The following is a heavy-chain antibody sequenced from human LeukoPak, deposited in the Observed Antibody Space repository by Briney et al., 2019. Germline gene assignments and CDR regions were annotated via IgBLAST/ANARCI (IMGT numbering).Heavy chain of an antibody. D-gene: IGHD1-14*01. CDR3: ARHPATTNDAFDI. CDR2: IYYSGST. J-gene: IGHJ3*02. Sequence: SETLSLTCTVSGGSISSSSYYWGWIRQPPGKGLEWIGSIYYSGSTYYNPSLKSRVTISVDTSKDQFSLKLSSVTAADTAVYYCARHPATTNDAFDIWGQGTMVTVSS. V-gene: IGHV4-39*01. CDR1: GGSISSSSYY.